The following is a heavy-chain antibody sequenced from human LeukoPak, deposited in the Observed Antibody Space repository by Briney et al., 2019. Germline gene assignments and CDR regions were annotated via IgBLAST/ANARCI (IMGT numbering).Heavy chain of an antibody. D-gene: IGHD3-3*02. CDR3: ARHLPGLTEHSSNAFDI. CDR1: GASIRSSNYY. J-gene: IGHJ3*02. V-gene: IGHV4-61*05. CDR2: IYYSGST. Sequence: SETLSLTCAVSGASIRSSNYYWGWIRQPPGKGLEWIGYIYYSGSTNYNPSLKSRVTISVDTSKNQFSLKLSSVTAADTAVYYCARHLPGLTEHSSNAFDIWGQGTMVTVSS.